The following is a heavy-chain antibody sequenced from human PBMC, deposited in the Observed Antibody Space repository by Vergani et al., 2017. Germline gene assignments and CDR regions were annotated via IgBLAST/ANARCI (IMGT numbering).Heavy chain of an antibody. CDR3: ARHSTVEWLVKLGWIDP. CDR2: IYYSGST. Sequence: QLQLQESGPGLVKLSATLSLTCSVSGASTRSSNYYWGWILQPPGKGQEWIASIYYSGSTNYNPSLKSRVTISVDTSKNHFSLKLSSVTAADTAVYFFARHSTVEWLVKLGWIDPWGQGILVTVSS. CDR1: GASTRSSNYY. V-gene: IGHV4-39*01. D-gene: IGHD6-19*01. J-gene: IGHJ5*02.